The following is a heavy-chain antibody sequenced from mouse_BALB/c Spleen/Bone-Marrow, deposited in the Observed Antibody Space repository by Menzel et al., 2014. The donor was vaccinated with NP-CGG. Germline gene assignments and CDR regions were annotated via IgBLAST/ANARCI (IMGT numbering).Heavy chain of an antibody. Sequence: VQLKESGAELEKPGASVKLSCTASGFNIKDTYMHWVKQRPEQGLEWIGRIDPANGNTKYDPKFQGKATITADTPSNTAYLQLSSLTSEDTAVYYCATMITDWYFDVWGAGTTVTVSS. CDR1: GFNIKDTY. J-gene: IGHJ1*01. V-gene: IGHV14-3*02. CDR2: IDPANGNT. D-gene: IGHD2-4*01. CDR3: ATMITDWYFDV.